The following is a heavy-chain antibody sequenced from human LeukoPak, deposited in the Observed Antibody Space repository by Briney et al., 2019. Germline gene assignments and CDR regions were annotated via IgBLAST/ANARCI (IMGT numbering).Heavy chain of an antibody. CDR1: GFTFSSYA. V-gene: IGHV3-30*04. J-gene: IGHJ4*02. Sequence: GGSLRLSCAASGFTFSSYAMHWVRQAPGKGLEWVAVISYDGSNKYYADSVKGRFTISRDNSKNTLYLQMNSLRAEDTAVYYCARGPPLYSGSYPDYWGQGTLVTVSS. D-gene: IGHD1-26*01. CDR3: ARGPPLYSGSYPDY. CDR2: ISYDGSNK.